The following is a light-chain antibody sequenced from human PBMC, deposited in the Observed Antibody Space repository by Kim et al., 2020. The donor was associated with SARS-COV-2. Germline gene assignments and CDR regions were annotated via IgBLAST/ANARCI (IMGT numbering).Light chain of an antibody. Sequence: LSTGRRATFSCRASQIISTDLAWYQQKPGQAPRLFIYDASNRAAGIPARFSGGGSGTDFTLTVSSLEPEDSAVYYCQQRNKWPRTFGQGTRVDIK. CDR3: QQRNKWPRT. V-gene: IGKV3-11*01. CDR2: DAS. J-gene: IGKJ1*01. CDR1: QIISTD.